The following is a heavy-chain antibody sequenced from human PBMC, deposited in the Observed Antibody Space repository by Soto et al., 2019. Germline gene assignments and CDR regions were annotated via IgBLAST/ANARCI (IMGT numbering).Heavy chain of an antibody. CDR2: ISGSDGST. Sequence: EVQLLESGGGLVQPGGSLRLSCTASGFTLNNHAMGWVRQAPGKGLEWVSVISGSDGSTYYTDSVRGRFSISRDSSKNTLYLQMSSLRAEDTAVYYCASPPRATVTDNIFDFWGPGTLVTVSS. D-gene: IGHD4-17*01. CDR1: GFTLNNHA. CDR3: ASPPRATVTDNIFDF. V-gene: IGHV3-23*01. J-gene: IGHJ4*02.